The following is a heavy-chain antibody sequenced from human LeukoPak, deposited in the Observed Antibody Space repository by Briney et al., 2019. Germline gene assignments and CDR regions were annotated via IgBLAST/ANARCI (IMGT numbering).Heavy chain of an antibody. CDR2: IYTSGST. CDR1: GGSIGSYY. D-gene: IGHD3-10*01. CDR3: ARGVGIGYYGSGSYIGYYFDY. Sequence: SETLSPTCTVSGGSIGSYYWSWIRQPAGKGLEWLGRIYTSGSTNYNPSLKSRVTMSVDTSKNQFSLKLSSVTAADTAVYYRARGVGIGYYGSGSYIGYYFDYWGQGTLVTVSS. J-gene: IGHJ4*02. V-gene: IGHV4-4*07.